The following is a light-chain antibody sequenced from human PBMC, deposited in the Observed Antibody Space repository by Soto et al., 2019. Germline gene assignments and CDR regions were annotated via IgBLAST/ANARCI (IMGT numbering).Light chain of an antibody. J-gene: IGKJ1*01. CDR2: SAS. CDR1: QGIGSF. CDR3: QQFNSYPPT. Sequence: DIQLTQSPSFLSASVGDRVTITCRASQGIGSFLAWYQQKPGKAPRLLIYSASTLQSGVSLRFSGSGSGTESTLTISSLQSEDFATYYYQQFNSYPPTFGQGTKVEIK. V-gene: IGKV1-9*01.